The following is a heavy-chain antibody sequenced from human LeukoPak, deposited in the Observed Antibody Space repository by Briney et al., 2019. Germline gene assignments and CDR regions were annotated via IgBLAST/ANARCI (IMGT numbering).Heavy chain of an antibody. CDR3: ARSRDIVVEYYFDY. CDR1: GGSISSSNW. J-gene: IGHJ4*02. D-gene: IGHD2-15*01. Sequence: PSGTLSLTCAVSGGSISSSNWWSWVRQPPGKGLEWIGEIYHSGSTNYNPSLKSRVTISVDKSKNQFSLKLSSVTAADTAVYYCARSRDIVVEYYFDYWGQGTLVTVSS. CDR2: IYHSGST. V-gene: IGHV4-4*02.